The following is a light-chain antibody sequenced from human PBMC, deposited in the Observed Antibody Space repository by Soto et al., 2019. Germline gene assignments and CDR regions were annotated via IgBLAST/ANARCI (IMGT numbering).Light chain of an antibody. J-gene: IGKJ4*01. CDR2: DAS. CDR1: QSISRS. Sequence: EVVLTQSPATLSLSPDESATLSCRASQSISRSLGWYQQKPGQSPSLLIYDASIRAAGIPARFRGGGSGTDFTLSISSLAPEDFAIYYCQQRGTWPRVTFGGGTKVEIK. V-gene: IGKV3-11*01. CDR3: QQRGTWPRVT.